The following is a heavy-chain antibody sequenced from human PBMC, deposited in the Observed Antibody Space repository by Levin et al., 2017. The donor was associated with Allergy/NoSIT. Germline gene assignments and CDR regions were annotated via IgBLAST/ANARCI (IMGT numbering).Heavy chain of an antibody. V-gene: IGHV4-61*01. D-gene: IGHD3-16*01. CDR2: IYYSGST. CDR3: ARGADEDDAFDI. J-gene: IGHJ3*02. CDR1: GGSVSSGSYY. Sequence: PSQTLSLTCTVSGGSVSSGSYYWSWIRQPPGKGLEWIGYIYYSGSTNYNPSLKSRVTISVDTSKNQFSLKLSSVTAADTAVYYCARGADEDDAFDIWGQGTMVTVSS.